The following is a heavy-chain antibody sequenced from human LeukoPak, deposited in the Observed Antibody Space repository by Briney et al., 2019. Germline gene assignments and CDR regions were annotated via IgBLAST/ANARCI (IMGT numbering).Heavy chain of an antibody. V-gene: IGHV3-43*01. J-gene: IGHJ3*02. CDR1: GFTFDDYT. CDR3: AKEGNYYDSSGYPLRGAFDI. CDR2: ISWDGGGT. D-gene: IGHD3-22*01. Sequence: GGSLRLSCAASGFTFDDYTMHWVRQAPGKGLEWVSLISWDGGGTYYADSVKGRFTISRDNSKNSLYLQMNSLRTEDTALYYCAKEGNYYDSSGYPLRGAFDIWGQGTMVTVSS.